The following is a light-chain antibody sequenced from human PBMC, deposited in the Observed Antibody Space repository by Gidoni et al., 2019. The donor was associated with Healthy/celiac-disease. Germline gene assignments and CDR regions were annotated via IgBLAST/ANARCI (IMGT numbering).Light chain of an antibody. V-gene: IGKV6D-21*02. CDR2: SAS. Sequence: ETVLTKAPDSQSVTPKDKVTINCRASQSISSSLHWYQQKPGQSPKLLIKSASQFICGVPSRFSGSGSGTDFTLTISSLEPEDSAAYYCQQSSSLPGTFXHXTKVDIK. J-gene: IGKJ3*01. CDR3: QQSSSLPGT. CDR1: QSISSS.